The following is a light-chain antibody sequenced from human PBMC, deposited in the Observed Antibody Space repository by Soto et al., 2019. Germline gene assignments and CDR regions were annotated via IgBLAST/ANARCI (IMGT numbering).Light chain of an antibody. CDR1: QSISSY. CDR3: QQSYRTPIT. CDR2: GAS. J-gene: IGKJ4*01. Sequence: DIQMTQSPSSLSASEGDGVTITCRASQSISSYLSWYQKKPGKAPKLLIYGASSLQSGVPSRFSGSGFGTDFTLSISSLQPEDFATYYCQQSYRTPITFGGGTKVEIK. V-gene: IGKV1-39*01.